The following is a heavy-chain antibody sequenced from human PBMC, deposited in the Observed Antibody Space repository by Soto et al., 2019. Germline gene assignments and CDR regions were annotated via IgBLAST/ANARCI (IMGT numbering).Heavy chain of an antibody. V-gene: IGHV5-51*01. CDR3: ARASGWYWLGLGD. Sequence: PGESLKISCKGSGYSFTSYWIGWVRQMPGKGLEWMGVIYPGDSGTRYSPSFQGQVTISADKSISTAYLQWSSLKASDTAMYYCARASGWYWLGLGDWGQGTLVTVSS. CDR2: IYPGDSGT. J-gene: IGHJ4*02. CDR1: GYSFTSYW. D-gene: IGHD6-19*01.